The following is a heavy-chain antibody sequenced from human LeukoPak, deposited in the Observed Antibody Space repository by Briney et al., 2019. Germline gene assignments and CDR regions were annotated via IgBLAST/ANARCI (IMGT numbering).Heavy chain of an antibody. D-gene: IGHD4-17*01. V-gene: IGHV3-20*04. CDR2: LNWNGGST. Sequence: GGSLRLSCAASGSPFDDYGMSWVRRLPGKGLEWVSGLNWNGGSTTYADSVKGRFTISRDNAKKSLYLQMNSLRAEDTAFYYCARGTNYGDYVFGYWGQGTLVTVSS. CDR1: GSPFDDYG. CDR3: ARGTNYGDYVFGY. J-gene: IGHJ4*02.